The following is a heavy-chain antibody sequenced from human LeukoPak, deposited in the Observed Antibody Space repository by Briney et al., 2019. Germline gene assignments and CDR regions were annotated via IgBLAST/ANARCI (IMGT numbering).Heavy chain of an antibody. Sequence: PGGSLRLSCAASGFTFSSYSMNWVRQAPGKGLEWISYISRSSTTIYYADSVKGRFTISRDNSKNTLYLQMNSLRAEDTAVYYCARDLAVAGSYDAFDIWGQGTMVTVSS. CDR3: ARDLAVAGSYDAFDI. CDR2: ISRSSTTI. V-gene: IGHV3-48*01. D-gene: IGHD6-19*01. CDR1: GFTFSSYS. J-gene: IGHJ3*02.